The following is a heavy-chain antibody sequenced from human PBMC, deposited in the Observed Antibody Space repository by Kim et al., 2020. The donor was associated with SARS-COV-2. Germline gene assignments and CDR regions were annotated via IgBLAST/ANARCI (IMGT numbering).Heavy chain of an antibody. V-gene: IGHV3-7*01. J-gene: IGHJ6*02. CDR2: IKQDGSEK. D-gene: IGHD6-19*01. CDR1: GFTFSSHW. CDR3: ARLGYSSSTYFGMDV. Sequence: GSLRLSCAASGFTFSSHWMTWVRQIPEKGLEWVATIKQDGSEKQYVDSVKGRFTISRDNAKNSLSLQMNSLRAEDTAIYYCARLGYSSSTYFGMDVWGQGTTVTVSS.